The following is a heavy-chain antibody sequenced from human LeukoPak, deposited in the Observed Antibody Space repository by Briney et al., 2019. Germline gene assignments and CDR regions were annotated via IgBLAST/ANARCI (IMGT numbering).Heavy chain of an antibody. V-gene: IGHV3-23*01. CDR1: GFTFSSYA. CDR2: ISGSGGST. Sequence: GGSLRLSCAASGFTFSSYAMSWVRQAPGKGLEWVSAISGSGGSTYYADSVKGRFTISRDNSKNTLYLQMNSLRAEDTAVYYCASHSSSPGYYYYYMDVWGKGTTVTVSS. D-gene: IGHD6-6*01. J-gene: IGHJ6*03. CDR3: ASHSSSPGYYYYYMDV.